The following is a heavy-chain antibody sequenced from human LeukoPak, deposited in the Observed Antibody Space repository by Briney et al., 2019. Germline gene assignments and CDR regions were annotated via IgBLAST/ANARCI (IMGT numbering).Heavy chain of an antibody. CDR3: TRGYPFEY. V-gene: IGHV4-61*02. Sequence: SETLSLPRTVSGASISSDIYFWTWIRQPAGKGLEWIGRFYASGGAIYNPSLNSRVTISVDPSKNQFSLRLTSVTAADTAVYYCTRGYPFEYRVHATLVTVSS. CDR2: FYASGGA. J-gene: IGHJ4*01. CDR1: GASISSDIYF. D-gene: IGHD1-14*01.